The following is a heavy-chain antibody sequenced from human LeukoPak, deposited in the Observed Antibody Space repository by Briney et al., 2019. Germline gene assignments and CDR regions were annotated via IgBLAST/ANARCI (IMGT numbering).Heavy chain of an antibody. CDR2: IIPVFGTA. CDR1: GGTFSSYA. V-gene: IGHV1-69*05. CDR3: ARTRYNWNYVTDWFDP. D-gene: IGHD1-7*01. Sequence: ASVKVSCKASGGTFSSYAISWVRQAPGQGLEWMGRIIPVFGTANYAQKFQGRVTITTDESTSTAYMELSSLRSEDTAVYYCARTRYNWNYVTDWFDPWGQGTLVTVSS. J-gene: IGHJ5*02.